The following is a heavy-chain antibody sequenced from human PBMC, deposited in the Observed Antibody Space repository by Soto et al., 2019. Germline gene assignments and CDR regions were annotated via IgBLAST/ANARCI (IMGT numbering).Heavy chain of an antibody. D-gene: IGHD1-1*01. CDR2: TYYRSKWYN. Sequence: PSQTLSLTCAISGDSVSSNILAWNWIRQSPWRGLEWRGRTYYRSKWYNDYAVSVKSRITINPDTSKNQFSLQLNSVTPEDTAVYYCARDRRDGYNPTGYYYYYYGMDVWGQGTTVTVSS. CDR1: GDSVSSNILA. CDR3: ARDRRDGYNPTGYYYYYYGMDV. J-gene: IGHJ6*02. V-gene: IGHV6-1*01.